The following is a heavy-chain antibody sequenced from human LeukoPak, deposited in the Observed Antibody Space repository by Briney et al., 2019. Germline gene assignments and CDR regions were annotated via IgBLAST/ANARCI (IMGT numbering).Heavy chain of an antibody. CDR2: ISGST. CDR3: AKVVVVPAATTKTYYFDF. D-gene: IGHD2-2*01. CDR1: GVSISSYY. V-gene: IGHV4-4*07. J-gene: IGHJ4*02. Sequence: PSETLSLTCIVSGVSISSYYWSWIRQPAGKGLEWIGRISGSTDYNPSLKSRVTMSVDTSKNEFSLKLSSVTAADTAVYYCAKVVVVPAATTKTYYFDFWGQGTLVTVSS.